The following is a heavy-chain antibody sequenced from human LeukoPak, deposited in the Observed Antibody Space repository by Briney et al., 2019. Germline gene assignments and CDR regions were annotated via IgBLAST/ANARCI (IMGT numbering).Heavy chain of an antibody. D-gene: IGHD1-14*01. CDR3: ARDHRLYKDYYYYGMDV. CDR1: GGSISSYY. CDR2: IYYSGST. Sequence: SETLSLTCTVSGGSISSYYWSWIRQPPGKGLEWIGYIYYSGSTSYNPSLKSRVTISVDTSKNQFSLKLSSVTAADTAVYYCARDHRLYKDYYYYGMDVWGQGTTVTVSS. V-gene: IGHV4-59*12. J-gene: IGHJ6*02.